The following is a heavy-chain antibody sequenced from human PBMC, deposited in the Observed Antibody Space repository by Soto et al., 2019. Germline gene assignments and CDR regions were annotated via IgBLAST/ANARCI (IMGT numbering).Heavy chain of an antibody. J-gene: IGHJ4*02. CDR2: MHNSGST. Sequence: ETLSLTCTVSGGSISSYYWSWIRQPPGKGLEWIGYMHNSGSTKYNPSFKSRVTISADTSKNQFSLKLSSVTAADSAVYYCARGHYDFWSGYFATIDYWGQGTLVTVSS. D-gene: IGHD3-3*01. V-gene: IGHV4-59*08. CDR1: GGSISSYY. CDR3: ARGHYDFWSGYFATIDY.